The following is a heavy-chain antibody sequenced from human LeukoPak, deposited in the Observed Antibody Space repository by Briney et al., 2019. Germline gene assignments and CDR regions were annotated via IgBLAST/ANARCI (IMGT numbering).Heavy chain of an antibody. V-gene: IGHV3-30*18. CDR3: AKDRGSSYIFQH. CDR2: ISYDGSNK. Sequence: GGSLRLSCAASGFTFSSYSMNWVRQAPGKGLEWVAVISYDGSNKYYADSVKGRFTISRDNSKNTLYLQMNSLRAEDTAVYYCAKDRGSSYIFQHWGQGTLVTVSS. D-gene: IGHD3-16*01. J-gene: IGHJ1*01. CDR1: GFTFSSYS.